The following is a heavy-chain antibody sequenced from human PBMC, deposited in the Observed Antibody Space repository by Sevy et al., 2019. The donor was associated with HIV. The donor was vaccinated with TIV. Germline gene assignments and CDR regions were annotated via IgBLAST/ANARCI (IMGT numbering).Heavy chain of an antibody. CDR1: GFTISSYA. Sequence: GGSLRLSCAASGFTISSYAMSWVRQAPGKGLEWVSAISGSGGSTYYADSVKGRFTISRDNSKNTLYLQMNSLRAEDTAVYYCAKTENYYDSSGYYPDAFDIWGQGTMVTVSS. CDR2: ISGSGGST. D-gene: IGHD3-22*01. V-gene: IGHV3-23*01. J-gene: IGHJ3*02. CDR3: AKTENYYDSSGYYPDAFDI.